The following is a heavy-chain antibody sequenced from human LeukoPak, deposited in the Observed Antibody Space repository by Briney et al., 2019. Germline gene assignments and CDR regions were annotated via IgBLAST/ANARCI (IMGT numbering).Heavy chain of an antibody. D-gene: IGHD5-18*01. V-gene: IGHV4-59*01. CDR2: IYYSGST. Sequence: SETLSLTCTVSGGSISSYYWSWIRQPPGQGLEWIGYIYYSGSTNYNPSLKSRVTISVDTSKNQFSLKLSSVTAADTAVYYCARDSNSYEGHVWFVPWGQGTLVTVSS. CDR1: GGSISSYY. J-gene: IGHJ5*02. CDR3: ARDSNSYEGHVWFVP.